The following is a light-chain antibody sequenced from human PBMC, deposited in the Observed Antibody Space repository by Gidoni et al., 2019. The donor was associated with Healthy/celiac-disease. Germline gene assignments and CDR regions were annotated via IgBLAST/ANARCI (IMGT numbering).Light chain of an antibody. V-gene: IGKV3-11*01. CDR2: DSS. CDR1: QSGSSN. CDR3: QQRSNWPPYT. Sequence: EIVLTQSPATLSLSPGERATLSCRAIQSGSSNLAWYQQKPGQATRLLIYDSSNRATCIPARFSGSGSGTDFTLTISSLEPEDFAVYYCQQRSNWPPYTFGQGTKLEIK. J-gene: IGKJ2*01.